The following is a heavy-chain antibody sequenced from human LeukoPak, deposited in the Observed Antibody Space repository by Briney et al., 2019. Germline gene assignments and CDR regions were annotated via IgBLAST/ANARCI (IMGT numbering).Heavy chain of an antibody. CDR2: IIPMYGTP. CDR1: GGTFSSYS. D-gene: IGHD1-14*01. CDR3: ARGNPPDN. Sequence: GASVKVSCKVSGGTFSSYSISWVRQAPGQGLEWMGDIIPMYGTPNYGQRFQGRVTITADESTTTAYMGLRSLRSEDTAVYYCARGNPPDNWGQGALVTVSS. J-gene: IGHJ4*02. V-gene: IGHV1-69*13.